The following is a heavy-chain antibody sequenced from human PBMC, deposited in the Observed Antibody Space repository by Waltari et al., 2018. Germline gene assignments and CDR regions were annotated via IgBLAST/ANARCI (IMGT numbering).Heavy chain of an antibody. CDR3: ARDQGVRLKPLPLGY. J-gene: IGHJ4*02. CDR2: INPNSGGT. Sequence: QVQLVQSGAEVKKPGASVKVSCKASGYPFTGYYMHWVRQAPGQGLEWMGWINPNSGGTNYAQKFQGRVTMTRDTSISTAYMELSRLRSDDTAVYYCARDQGVRLKPLPLGYWGQGTLVTVSS. D-gene: IGHD3-16*01. V-gene: IGHV1-2*02. CDR1: GYPFTGYY.